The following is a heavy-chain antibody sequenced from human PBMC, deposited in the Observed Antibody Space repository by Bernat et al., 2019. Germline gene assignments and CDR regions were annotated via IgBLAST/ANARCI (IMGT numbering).Heavy chain of an antibody. CDR3: AKTVGTKGKYYCDS. Sequence: QVQLVESGGGVVQPGRSLRLSCAASGFTFSSYAMHWVRQAPGKGLEWVAVISYDGSNKYYADSVKGRFTISRENSKNTLYLQMNSLRAEDTAVYYCAKTVGTKGKYYCDSWGQGTLVTVSS. CDR1: GFTFSSYA. CDR2: ISYDGSNK. J-gene: IGHJ4*02. V-gene: IGHV3-30-3*02. D-gene: IGHD2-2*01.